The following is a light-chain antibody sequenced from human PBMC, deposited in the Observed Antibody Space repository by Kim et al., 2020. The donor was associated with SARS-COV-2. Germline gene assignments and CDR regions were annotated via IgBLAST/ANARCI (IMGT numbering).Light chain of an antibody. J-gene: IGLJ1*01. CDR3: QSYDSSLRGSYV. V-gene: IGLV1-40*01. CDR1: SSNSGAGYD. CDR2: GNS. Sequence: VTIPCTGSSSNSGAGYDVHWYQQLPGTAPKLLIYGNSNRPSGVPDRFSGSKSGTSASLAITGLQAEDEGDYYCQSYDSSLRGSYVFGTGTKVTVL.